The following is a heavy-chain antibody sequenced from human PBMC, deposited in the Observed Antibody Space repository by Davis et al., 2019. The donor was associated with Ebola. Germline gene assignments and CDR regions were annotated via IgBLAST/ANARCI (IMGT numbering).Heavy chain of an antibody. CDR1: GFSFSSHW. V-gene: IGHV3-7*03. J-gene: IGHJ5*02. Sequence: PGGSLRLSCAASGFSFSSHWMSWVRQAPGKGLEWVANIRQDGSEKHYVNSVKGRFTISRDNAKNSLYLQMNSVRAEDTAVYYCAREAVWRFDPWGQGTLVTVSS. D-gene: IGHD3-16*01. CDR2: IRQDGSEK. CDR3: AREAVWRFDP.